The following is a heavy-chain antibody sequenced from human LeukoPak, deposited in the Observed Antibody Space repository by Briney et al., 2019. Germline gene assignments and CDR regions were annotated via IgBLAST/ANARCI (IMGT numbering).Heavy chain of an antibody. J-gene: IGHJ4*02. V-gene: IGHV1-2*06. CDR3: ARGDGTYYYDSSGYYDLSGY. D-gene: IGHD3-22*01. CDR1: GYTLSGYY. Sequence: ASVKVSCKASGYTLSGYYMHWVRQAPGQGLEWMGRINPNSGGTNYAQKFQGRVTMTSDTSISTAYMELSRLRSDDTAVYYCARGDGTYYYDSSGYYDLSGYCGQGTLVTVSS. CDR2: INPNSGGT.